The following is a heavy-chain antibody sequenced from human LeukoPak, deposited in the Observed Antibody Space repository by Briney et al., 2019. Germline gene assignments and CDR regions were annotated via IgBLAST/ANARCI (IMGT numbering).Heavy chain of an antibody. Sequence: PGGSLRLSCAASGFTFSSYSMNWVRQAPGKGLEWVSSISSSSSYIYYADSVKGRFTISRDNAKNSLYLQMNSLGAEDTAVYYCARDSITMVRGVGYWGQGTLVTVSS. J-gene: IGHJ4*02. CDR2: ISSSSSYI. CDR3: ARDSITMVRGVGY. CDR1: GFTFSSYS. V-gene: IGHV3-21*01. D-gene: IGHD3-10*01.